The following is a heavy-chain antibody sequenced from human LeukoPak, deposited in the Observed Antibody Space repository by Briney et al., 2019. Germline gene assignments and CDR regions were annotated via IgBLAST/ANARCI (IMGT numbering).Heavy chain of an antibody. J-gene: IGHJ3*02. V-gene: IGHV1-69*04. CDR1: GGTFSSYA. CDR2: IIPILGIA. Sequence: ASVKVSCKASGGTFSSYAISWVRQAPGQGLEWMGRIIPILGIANYAQKFQGRVTITADKSTSTAYMELSSLRSEDTAVYYCATPLDYNWNYNIWGQGTMVTVSS. D-gene: IGHD1-7*01. CDR3: ATPLDYNWNYNI.